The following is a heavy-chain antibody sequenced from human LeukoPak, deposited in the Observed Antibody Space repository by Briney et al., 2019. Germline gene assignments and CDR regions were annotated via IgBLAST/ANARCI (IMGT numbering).Heavy chain of an antibody. Sequence: SETLSLTCAVYGGSFSGYYWSWIRQPPGKGLEWIGEINHSGSTNYNPSLKSRVTISVDSSKNELSLNLRSVTAADTAVYYCARVEVNTAMESVSFGWFGPWGQGTRVTVSS. J-gene: IGHJ5*02. CDR3: ARVEVNTAMESVSFGWFGP. CDR1: GGSFSGYY. D-gene: IGHD5-18*01. V-gene: IGHV4-34*01. CDR2: INHSGST.